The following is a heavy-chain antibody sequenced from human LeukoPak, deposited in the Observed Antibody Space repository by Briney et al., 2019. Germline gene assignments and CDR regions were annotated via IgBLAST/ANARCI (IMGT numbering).Heavy chain of an antibody. J-gene: IGHJ4*02. D-gene: IGHD6-19*01. CDR1: GFTFSSYA. CDR2: ISYDGSNK. V-gene: IGHV3-30*04. Sequence: GGSLRLSCAASGFTFSSYAMHWVRQAPGKGLEWVAVISYDGSNKYYADSVKGRFTISRDNSKNTLYLQMNSLRAEDTAVYYCARDDGYIIAVAGLPDYWGQGTLVTVSS. CDR3: ARDDGYIIAVAGLPDY.